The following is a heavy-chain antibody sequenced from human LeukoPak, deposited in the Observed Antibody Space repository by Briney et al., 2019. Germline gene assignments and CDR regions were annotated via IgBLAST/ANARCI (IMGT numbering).Heavy chain of an antibody. V-gene: IGHV4-34*01. CDR3: AREGRMSMGIEY. D-gene: IGHD4/OR15-4a*01. J-gene: IGHJ4*02. CDR2: IGHSGTT. Sequence: SETPFLNCDVYGGSPSGYYWSWSRQSPEKGLQWIGEIGHSGTTNFNPSLKSRVSMSVDTSKNQFSLKLTSVTAADTAVYFCAREGRMSMGIEYWGQGTLVTVSS. CDR1: GGSPSGYY.